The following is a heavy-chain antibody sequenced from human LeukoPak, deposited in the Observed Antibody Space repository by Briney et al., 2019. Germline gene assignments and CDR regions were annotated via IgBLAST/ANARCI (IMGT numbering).Heavy chain of an antibody. V-gene: IGHV6-1*01. CDR3: VRGEWELLSPYWYFDL. Sequence: SQTLSLTCAISGDSVSSNSVAWNWIRQSPSRGLEWLGRTYYRSKWYNDYAVSVKSRIIINPDTSKNQFSLQLNSVTPEDTAVYYCVRGEWELLSPYWYFDLWGRGTLVTVSS. D-gene: IGHD1-26*01. CDR1: GDSVSSNSVA. CDR2: TYYRSKWYN. J-gene: IGHJ2*01.